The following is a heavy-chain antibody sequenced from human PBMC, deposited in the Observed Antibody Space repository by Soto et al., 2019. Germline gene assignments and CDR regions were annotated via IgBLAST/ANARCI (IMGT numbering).Heavy chain of an antibody. D-gene: IGHD3-16*01. J-gene: IGHJ6*02. CDR1: GYTFSNNG. V-gene: IGHV1-18*01. Sequence: ASVKVSCKTSGYTFSNNGINWVRQAPGQGLEWMGWISTYNGNTNYAQNLQGRVTLTTDTSTSTAYMELTSLRSNDTAIYYCAMVDVYVTPSPQDVWGQGTTVTVSS. CDR3: AMVDVYVTPSPQDV. CDR2: ISTYNGNT.